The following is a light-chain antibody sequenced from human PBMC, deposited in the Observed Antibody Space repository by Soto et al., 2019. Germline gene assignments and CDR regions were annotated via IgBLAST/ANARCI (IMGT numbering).Light chain of an antibody. Sequence: SYELTQSPSVSVAPGKTATITCGGNKIGSKSVHWYQQRPGQAPVLVIYYDSDRPSGIPERFSGSNAGNTATLTISRVEAGDEADYYCHVWDSSSDHDVFGTGTKLTVL. CDR3: HVWDSSSDHDV. CDR2: YDS. J-gene: IGLJ1*01. V-gene: IGLV3-21*04. CDR1: KIGSKS.